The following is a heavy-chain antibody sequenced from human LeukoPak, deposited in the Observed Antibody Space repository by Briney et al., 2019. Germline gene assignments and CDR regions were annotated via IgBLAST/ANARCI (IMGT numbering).Heavy chain of an antibody. CDR2: IYYTGST. D-gene: IGHD6-19*01. CDR3: ASKGAVAAPTEDYYYYMDV. Sequence: SETLSLTCTFSGGSISSSSYYWGWIRQPPGKGLEWIGRIYYTGSTYYNPSLNSRVTISVDTSKNQFSLRLSSVTAADTAVYYCASKGAVAAPTEDYYYYMDVWGKGTTVTVSS. J-gene: IGHJ6*03. V-gene: IGHV4-39*01. CDR1: GGSISSSSYY.